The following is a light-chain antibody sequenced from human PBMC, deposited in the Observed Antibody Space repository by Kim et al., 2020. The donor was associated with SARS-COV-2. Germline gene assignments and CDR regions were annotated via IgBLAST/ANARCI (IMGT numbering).Light chain of an antibody. Sequence: SPGEGATLSCRASQSVSDDYLDWFQQKPGKAPRLLIYGASSRATGIPDRFSGSGSGTDFTLTIRRLEPEDFAVYYCQQYGRSPRTFGQGTKVDIK. V-gene: IGKV3-20*01. CDR1: QSVSDDY. J-gene: IGKJ1*01. CDR3: QQYGRSPRT. CDR2: GAS.